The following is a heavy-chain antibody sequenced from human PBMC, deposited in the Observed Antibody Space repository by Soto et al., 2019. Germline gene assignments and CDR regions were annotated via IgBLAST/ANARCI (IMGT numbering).Heavy chain of an antibody. Sequence: VQLVESGGGVVQPGRSLRLSCAASGFTFSSYGMHWVRQAPGKGLEWVAVIWYDGSNKYYADSVKGRFTISRDNSKNTLYLHMNSLRAEDTAVYYCARASGKLSTFDYWGQGTLVTVSS. CDR3: ARASGKLSTFDY. CDR1: GFTFSSYG. J-gene: IGHJ4*02. D-gene: IGHD1-26*01. V-gene: IGHV3-33*01. CDR2: IWYDGSNK.